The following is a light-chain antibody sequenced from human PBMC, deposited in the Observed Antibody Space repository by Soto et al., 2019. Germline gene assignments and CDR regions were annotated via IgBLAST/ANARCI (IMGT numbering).Light chain of an antibody. Sequence: EIVMTQSPATLSVSPGERATLSCRASQSVSSNLDWYPQTPGQATSLLIYGASTRATGITARFSGSGSVTEFTLTISSLQSEAFAVYYCQQYNNWPPWTFGQGTKVEIK. V-gene: IGKV3-15*01. CDR3: QQYNNWPPWT. CDR2: GAS. CDR1: QSVSSN. J-gene: IGKJ1*01.